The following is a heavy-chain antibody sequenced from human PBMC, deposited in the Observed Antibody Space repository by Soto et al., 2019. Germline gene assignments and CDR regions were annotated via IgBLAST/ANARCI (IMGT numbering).Heavy chain of an antibody. CDR2: IKQDGGEK. CDR3: ARDGPPYSTTSGWFGP. Sequence: EVQLVESGGGLVQPGGSLRLSCAASGFTFNSYWMSWVRQTPGKGREWVANIKQDGGEKHYVDPVKGRFTISRDNAKNSLHLQMNSLRVEDTGVYYCARDGPPYSTTSGWFGPWGQGTLVTVSS. V-gene: IGHV3-7*01. CDR1: GFTFNSYW. J-gene: IGHJ5*02. D-gene: IGHD6-13*01.